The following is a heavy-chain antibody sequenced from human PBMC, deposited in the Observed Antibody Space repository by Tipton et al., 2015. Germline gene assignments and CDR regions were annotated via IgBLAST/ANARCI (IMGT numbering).Heavy chain of an antibody. CDR2: ITTYSGNT. CDR1: GYSFGAYG. V-gene: IGHV1-18*01. D-gene: IGHD3-10*01. Sequence: QVQLVQSGAEVKKPGASVKVSCEASGYSFGAYGITWVRQASGQGLEWLGWITTYSGNTNYAQNFQGRVTLTADTSTNTAFMQLRSLKPDDTAVYYCARISYNSGRPYGAAVWGQGTTVTVSS. J-gene: IGHJ6*02. CDR3: ARISYNSGRPYGAAV.